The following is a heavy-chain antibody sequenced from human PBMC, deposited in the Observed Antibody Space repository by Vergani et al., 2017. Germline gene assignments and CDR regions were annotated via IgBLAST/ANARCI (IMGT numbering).Heavy chain of an antibody. V-gene: IGHV3-21*01. D-gene: IGHD2-2*01. J-gene: IGHJ6*03. CDR1: GFTFSSYS. Sequence: EVHLVESGGGLVKPGGSLRLSCAASGFTFSSYSMNWVRQAPGKGLEWVSSISSSSSYIYYADSVKGRFTISRDNAKNSLYLQMNSLRDEDTAVYYCARDGDDCSSTSCYPSYYYYYMDVWGKGTTVTVSS. CDR2: ISSSSSYI. CDR3: ARDGDDCSSTSCYPSYYYYYMDV.